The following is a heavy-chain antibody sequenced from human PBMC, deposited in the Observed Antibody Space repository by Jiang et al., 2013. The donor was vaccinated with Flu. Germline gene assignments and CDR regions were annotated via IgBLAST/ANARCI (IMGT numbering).Heavy chain of an antibody. D-gene: IGHD2-21*02. CDR3: AREKPCGGDCYYFDY. CDR1: GYTFTSYY. J-gene: IGHJ4*02. V-gene: IGHV1-46*01. Sequence: GAEVKKPGASVKVSCKASGYTFTSYYMHWVRQAPGQGLEWMGIINPSGGSTSYAQKFQGRVTMTRDTSTSTVYMELSSLRSEDTAVYYCAREKPCGGDCYYFDYWGQGTLVTVSS. CDR2: INPSGGST.